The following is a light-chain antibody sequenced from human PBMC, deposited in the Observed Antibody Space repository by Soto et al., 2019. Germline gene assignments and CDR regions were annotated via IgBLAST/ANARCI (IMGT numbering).Light chain of an antibody. V-gene: IGKV3-15*01. CDR2: GAS. CDR1: QSISTN. Sequence: EIVMTQSPATLSVSPGERATLSCRAIQSISTNLAWYQQKPGQAPRRLISGASTRATGIPVRFSGRGSATEFTLTISSLQSEDFAVYYCQHYNNWPLTFGGGTKVEVK. J-gene: IGKJ4*01. CDR3: QHYNNWPLT.